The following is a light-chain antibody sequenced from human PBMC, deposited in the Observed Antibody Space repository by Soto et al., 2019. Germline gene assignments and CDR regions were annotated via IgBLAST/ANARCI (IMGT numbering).Light chain of an antibody. Sequence: DVVMTQSPLSLPVTPGEPVSISCRSSQSLLHSNGYNYLDWYLQKPGQSPQLLIYLGSNRASGVPDRFSGSGSGTEFTLKISRVEAEDVGVYYCMQPLHSPFTFGPGTKVDIK. CDR3: MQPLHSPFT. J-gene: IGKJ3*01. V-gene: IGKV2-28*01. CDR1: QSLLHSNGYNY. CDR2: LGS.